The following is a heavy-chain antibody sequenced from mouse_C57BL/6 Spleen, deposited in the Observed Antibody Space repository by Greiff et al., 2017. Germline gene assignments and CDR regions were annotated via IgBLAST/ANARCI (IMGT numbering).Heavy chain of an antibody. CDR3: ASGGDGHYFDY. Sequence: VKLQQPGAELVKPGASVKLSCKASGYTFTSYWMQWVKQRPGQGLEWIGEIDPSDSYTNYNQKFKGKATLTVDTSSSTAYMQLSSLTSEDSAVYYCASGGDGHYFDYWGQGTTLTVSS. J-gene: IGHJ2*01. CDR2: IDPSDSYT. D-gene: IGHD2-3*01. V-gene: IGHV1-50*01. CDR1: GYTFTSYW.